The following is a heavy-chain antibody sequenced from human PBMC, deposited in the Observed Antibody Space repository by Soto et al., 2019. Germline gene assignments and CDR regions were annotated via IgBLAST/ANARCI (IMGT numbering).Heavy chain of an antibody. CDR2: IGTAGDT. CDR1: GFTFSSYD. V-gene: IGHV3-13*01. CDR3: ARDGAAAGTDAFDI. J-gene: IGHJ3*02. D-gene: IGHD6-13*01. Sequence: PGGSLRLSCAASGFTFSSYDMHWVRQATGKGLEWVSAIGTAGDTYYPGSVKGRFTISRENAENSLYLQMNSLRAGDTAVYYCARDGAAAGTDAFDIWGQGTMVTVSS.